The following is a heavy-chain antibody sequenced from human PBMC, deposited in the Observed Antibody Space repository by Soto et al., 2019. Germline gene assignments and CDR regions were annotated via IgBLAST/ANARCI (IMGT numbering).Heavy chain of an antibody. Sequence: GGSLRLSCAASGFTFSSYSMNWVRQAPGKGLEWVSSISSSSSYIYYADSVKGRFTISRDNAKNSLYLQMNSLRAEDTAVYYCARRYSSGWYRGHYFDYWGQGTLVTVSS. J-gene: IGHJ4*02. D-gene: IGHD6-19*01. CDR3: ARRYSSGWYRGHYFDY. CDR2: ISSSSSYI. CDR1: GFTFSSYS. V-gene: IGHV3-21*01.